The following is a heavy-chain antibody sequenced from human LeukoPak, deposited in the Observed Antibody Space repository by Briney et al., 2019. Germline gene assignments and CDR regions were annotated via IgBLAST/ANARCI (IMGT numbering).Heavy chain of an antibody. V-gene: IGHV1-2*02. CDR3: ARGRAGDYFDY. J-gene: IGHJ4*02. CDR1: GYTFTGYF. CDR2: INPNSGGT. Sequence: ASVKVSCKTSGYTFTGYFIHWVRQAPGQGVEWMGWINPNSGGTSNLQKFQGRVAMTRDTSISTAYMDLSRLRSDDTAVYYCARGRAGDYFDYWGQGTLVTVSS.